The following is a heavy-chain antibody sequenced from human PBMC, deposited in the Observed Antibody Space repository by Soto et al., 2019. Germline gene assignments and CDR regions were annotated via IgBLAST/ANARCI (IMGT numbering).Heavy chain of an antibody. CDR3: ARDIWGLDWFDP. J-gene: IGHJ5*02. CDR2: FYHSVST. Sequence: SETLSLTCAVCGYSISSRYYWGWIRQPPGKGLEWIGSFYHSVSTYYNPSLKSRVTISVDTSKNQFSLKLSSVTHADTVVYYCARDIWGLDWFDPLGQGTPVTV. D-gene: IGHD2-21*01. CDR1: GYSISSRYY. V-gene: IGHV4-38-2*02.